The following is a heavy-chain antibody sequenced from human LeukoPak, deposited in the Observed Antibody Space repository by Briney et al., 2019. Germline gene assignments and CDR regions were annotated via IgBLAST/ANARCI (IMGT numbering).Heavy chain of an antibody. CDR2: IYHSGST. CDR3: ARGYYYYGSVSIGWFDP. D-gene: IGHD3-10*01. Sequence: SGTLSLTCTVSGYTISRGYYWGWSRQPPGKGLEWIGSIYHSGSTYYNPSLKSRVTISVDTSKNQSSLQLSSVPAADTAVYYCARGYYYYGSVSIGWFDPWGQGTLVTVSS. CDR1: GYTISRGYY. J-gene: IGHJ5*02. V-gene: IGHV4-38-2*02.